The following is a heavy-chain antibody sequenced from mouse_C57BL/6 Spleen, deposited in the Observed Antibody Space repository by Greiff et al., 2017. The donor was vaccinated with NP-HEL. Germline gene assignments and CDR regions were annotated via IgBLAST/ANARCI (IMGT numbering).Heavy chain of an antibody. V-gene: IGHV3-6*01. Sequence: EVKLQESGPGLVKPSQSLSLTCSVTGYSITSGYYWNWIRQFPGNKLEWMGYISYDGSNNYNPSLKNRISITRDTSKNQFFLKLNSVTTKDTATYYCARVGTTVVAEVFDYWGQGTTLTVSS. CDR3: ARVGTTVVAEVFDY. J-gene: IGHJ2*01. D-gene: IGHD1-1*01. CDR1: GYSITSGYY. CDR2: ISYDGSN.